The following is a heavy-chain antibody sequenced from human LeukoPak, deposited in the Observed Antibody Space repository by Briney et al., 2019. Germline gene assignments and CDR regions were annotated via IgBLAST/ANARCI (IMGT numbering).Heavy chain of an antibody. CDR3: AKDFRGYYFDY. CDR2: ISYDGSNK. CDR1: GFTFSSYG. Sequence: PGRSLRLSCAASGFTFSSYGMHWVRQAPGKGLEWVAVISYDGSNKCYADSVKGRFTISRDNSKNTLYLQMNSLRAEDTAVYYCAKDFRGYYFDYWGQGTLVTVSS. D-gene: IGHD1-26*01. J-gene: IGHJ4*02. V-gene: IGHV3-30*18.